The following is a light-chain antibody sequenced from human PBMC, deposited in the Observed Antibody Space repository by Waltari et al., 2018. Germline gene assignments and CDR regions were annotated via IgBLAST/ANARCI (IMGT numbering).Light chain of an antibody. CDR3: QSADSTGTLRV. J-gene: IGLJ3*02. Sequence: SYELTQPPSASVSPGQTPRITCSGDGLPKQYAFWYQQKSGQAPVLVIYKYPKRPSAIRERVSGSSSETIVTWTISGVQAEDEADYYCQSADSTGTLRVFGGGTKLTVL. V-gene: IGLV3-25*03. CDR1: GLPKQY. CDR2: KYP.